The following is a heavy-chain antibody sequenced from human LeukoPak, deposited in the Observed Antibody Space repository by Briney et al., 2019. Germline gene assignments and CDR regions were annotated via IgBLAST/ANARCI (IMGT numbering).Heavy chain of an antibody. CDR3: ARDPPEGLGGYFDY. CDR1: GFSFSSYS. CDR2: IYRGGST. Sequence: GGSLRLSCAASGFSFSSYSMSWVRQAPGKGLEWVSVIYRGGSTYYADSVKGRFTISRDNSKNTLYLQMNSLRAEDTAVYYCARDPPEGLGGYFDYWGQGTLVTVSS. J-gene: IGHJ4*02. V-gene: IGHV3-53*01. D-gene: IGHD2-15*01.